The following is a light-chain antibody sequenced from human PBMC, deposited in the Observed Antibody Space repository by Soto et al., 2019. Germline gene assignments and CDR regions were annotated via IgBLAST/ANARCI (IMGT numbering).Light chain of an antibody. J-gene: IGLJ1*01. CDR1: SSDIGGYNY. V-gene: IGLV2-14*01. Sequence: QSVLAQPASVSGSPGQSITISCTGGSSDIGGYNYVSWYQQHPGRAPRLLILEVTNRPSGVPDRFSGSKSGNTASLIIRGLQAEDEADYFCSSYSRKTPPYVFGTGTKLTVL. CDR2: EVT. CDR3: SSYSRKTPPYV.